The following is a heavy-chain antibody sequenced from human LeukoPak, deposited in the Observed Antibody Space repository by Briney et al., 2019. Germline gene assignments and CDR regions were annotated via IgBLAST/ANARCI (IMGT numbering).Heavy chain of an antibody. V-gene: IGHV4-38-2*02. D-gene: IGHD2-21*01. J-gene: IGHJ5*02. CDR3: ARGGLLPDP. Sequence: SETLSLTCTVSGYSISSGYYWGWIRPPPGKGLEWIGSIYHSGSTYYNPSLKSRVTISVDTSKNQFSLKLSSVTAADTAVYYCARGGLLPDPWGQGTLVTVSS. CDR2: IYHSGST. CDR1: GYSISSGYY.